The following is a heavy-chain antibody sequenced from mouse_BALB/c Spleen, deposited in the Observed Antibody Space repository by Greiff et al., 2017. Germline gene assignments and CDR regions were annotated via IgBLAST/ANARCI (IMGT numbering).Heavy chain of an antibody. J-gene: IGHJ3*01. CDR3: TRGKLLGFAY. Sequence: QVQLQQSGAELVKPGASVKLSRKASGYTFTSYYMYWVKQRPGQGLEWIGEINPSNGGTNFNEKFKSKATLTVDKSSSTAYMQLSSLTSEDSAVYYCTRGKLLGFAYWGQGTLVTVSA. CDR1: GYTFTSYY. CDR2: INPSNGGT. V-gene: IGHV1S81*02. D-gene: IGHD1-1*01.